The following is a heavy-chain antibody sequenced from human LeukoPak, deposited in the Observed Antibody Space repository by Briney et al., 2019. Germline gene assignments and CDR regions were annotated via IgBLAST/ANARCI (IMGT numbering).Heavy chain of an antibody. CDR2: IIPIFATR. Sequence: SVKVSCKASGYTFTSYGISWVRQAPGQGLEWMGGIIPIFATRKNAQKFQDRVTITADESTSTAYMELSSLRSEDTAVYYCARTIRSGYYTTFDYWGQGTLVTVST. V-gene: IGHV1-69*13. J-gene: IGHJ4*02. CDR3: ARTIRSGYYTTFDY. CDR1: GYTFTSYG. D-gene: IGHD3-22*01.